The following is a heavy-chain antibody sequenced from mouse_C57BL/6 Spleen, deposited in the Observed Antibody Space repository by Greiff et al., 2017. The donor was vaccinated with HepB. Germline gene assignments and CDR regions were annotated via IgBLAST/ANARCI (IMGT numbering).Heavy chain of an antibody. J-gene: IGHJ1*03. CDR2: ISYDGSN. Sequence: EVKVEESGPGLVKPSQSLSLTCSVTGYSITSGYYWNWIRQFPGNKLEWMGYISYDGSNNYNPSLKNRISITRDTSKNQFFLKLNSVTTEDTATYYCARDRGSYYYGSSPYWYFDVWGTGTTVTVSS. V-gene: IGHV3-6*01. D-gene: IGHD1-1*01. CDR1: GYSITSGYY. CDR3: ARDRGSYYYGSSPYWYFDV.